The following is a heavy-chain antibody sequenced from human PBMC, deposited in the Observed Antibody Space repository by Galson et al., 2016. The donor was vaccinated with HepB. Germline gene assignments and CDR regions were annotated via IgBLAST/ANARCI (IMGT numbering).Heavy chain of an antibody. CDR2: IWNDGSER. V-gene: IGHV3-33*01. J-gene: IGHJ5*02. Sequence: SLRLSCAVSGFTFRSYGMQWDRQAPGKGLEWVAVIWNDGSERHYGDSVKGRFTISRDDSKNMVYLQMNSVRGEDTAVYYCVRWGMLGITLDHWGQGTLVTVSS. CDR1: GFTFRSYG. D-gene: IGHD2-8*01. CDR3: VRWGMLGITLDH.